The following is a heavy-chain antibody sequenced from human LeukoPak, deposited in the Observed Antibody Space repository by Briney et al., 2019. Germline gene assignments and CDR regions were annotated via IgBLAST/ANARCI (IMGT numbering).Heavy chain of an antibody. Sequence: SETLSLTCAVSGYSISSGYYWGWIRQPPGKGLEWIGSIYHSGSTYYNPSLKSRVTISVDKSKNQFSLKLSSVTAADTAVYYCARDKALGYYGLDVWGKGTTVTVSS. CDR1: GYSISSGYY. V-gene: IGHV4-38-2*02. J-gene: IGHJ6*04. CDR2: IYHSGST. CDR3: ARDKALGYYGLDV.